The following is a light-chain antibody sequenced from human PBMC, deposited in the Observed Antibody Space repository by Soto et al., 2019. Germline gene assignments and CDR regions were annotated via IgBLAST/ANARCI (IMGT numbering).Light chain of an antibody. J-gene: IGLJ2*01. CDR1: SSNIGSNT. V-gene: IGLV1-44*01. CDR2: SNN. Sequence: QSVLTQPPSASGTPGQRVTISCSGSSSNIGSNTVNWYQQLPGTAPKLLIYSNNQRPSGVPDRFSGSKSGTSASLAISGLQSEYEADYYRAAWDDSLNGVVFGGGTKVTVL. CDR3: AAWDDSLNGVV.